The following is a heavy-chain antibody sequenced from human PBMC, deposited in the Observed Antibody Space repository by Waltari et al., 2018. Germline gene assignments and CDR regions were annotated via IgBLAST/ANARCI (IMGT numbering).Heavy chain of an antibody. V-gene: IGHV3-23*01. CDR3: AKELPTHPHYNWFDP. J-gene: IGHJ5*02. CDR2: ISGICGST. Sequence: EVQLLESGGGLVQPGGSLRLSCAASGFTFSSYAMSWVRQAPGKGLEGLSAISGICGSTYYADSAKGRFTISRDIAKNKLHFQMNRLRAEDTAVYYYAKELPTHPHYNWFDPWGQGTLVTVSS. D-gene: IGHD1-26*01. CDR1: GFTFSSYA.